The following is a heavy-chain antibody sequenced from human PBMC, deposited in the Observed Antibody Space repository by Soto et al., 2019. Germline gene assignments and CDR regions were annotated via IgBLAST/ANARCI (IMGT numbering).Heavy chain of an antibody. Sequence: QAVSITCASSGGRVSSDIGAWNWITQSPSRGLEWLGRTYYRSKWYNDYAVSVKSRITINPDTSKNQFSLQLNSVTPEDTAVYYCARELIAVAGTRSVRYYYHGMDVWGQGTTVT. CDR2: TYYRSKWYN. V-gene: IGHV6-1*01. CDR3: ARELIAVAGTRSVRYYYHGMDV. J-gene: IGHJ6*02. D-gene: IGHD6-19*01. CDR1: GGRVSSDIGA.